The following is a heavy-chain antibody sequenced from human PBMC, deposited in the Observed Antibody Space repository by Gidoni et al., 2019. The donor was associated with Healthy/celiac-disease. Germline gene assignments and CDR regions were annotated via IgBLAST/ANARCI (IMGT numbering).Heavy chain of an antibody. CDR2: INHSGST. D-gene: IGHD3-3*01. Sequence: QVQLQQWGAGLLKPSETLSLTCAVYGGSFSGYYWSWIRQPPGKGLEWIGEINHSGSTNYNPSLKSRVTISVDTSKNQFSLKLSSVTAADTAVYYCARGLTDYDFWSGYYRGQGYYYMDVWGKGTTVTVSS. CDR1: GGSFSGYY. CDR3: ARGLTDYDFWSGYYRGQGYYYMDV. J-gene: IGHJ6*03. V-gene: IGHV4-34*01.